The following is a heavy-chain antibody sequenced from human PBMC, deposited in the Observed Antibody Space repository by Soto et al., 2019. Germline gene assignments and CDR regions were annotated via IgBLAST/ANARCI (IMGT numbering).Heavy chain of an antibody. D-gene: IGHD2-2*01. J-gene: IGHJ5*02. CDR1: GYTFTSYG. CDR2: ISAYNGNT. Sequence: ASVKVSCKASGYTFTSYGISRVRQAPGQGLEWMGWISAYNGNTNYAQKLQGRVTMTTDTSTSTAYMELRSLRSDDTAVYYCARVNVVVVPAAKYNWFDPWGQGTLVTVS. V-gene: IGHV1-18*04. CDR3: ARVNVVVVPAAKYNWFDP.